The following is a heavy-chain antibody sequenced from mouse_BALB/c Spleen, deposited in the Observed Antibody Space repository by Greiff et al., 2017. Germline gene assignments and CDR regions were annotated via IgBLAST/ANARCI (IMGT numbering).Heavy chain of an antibody. J-gene: IGHJ4*01. D-gene: IGHD1-3*01. Sequence: EVQVVESGGGLVQPGGSMKLSCVASGFTFSSYWMSWVRQSPEKGLEWVAEIRLKSDNYATHYAESVKGKFTISRDDSKSRLYLQMNSLRAEDTGIYYCTALAHYYAMDYWGQGTSVTVSS. CDR1: GFTFSSYW. CDR2: IRLKSDNYAT. V-gene: IGHV6-3*01. CDR3: TALAHYYAMDY.